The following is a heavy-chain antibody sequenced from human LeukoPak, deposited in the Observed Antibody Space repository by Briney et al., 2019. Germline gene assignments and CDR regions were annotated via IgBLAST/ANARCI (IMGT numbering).Heavy chain of an antibody. CDR1: GYTFTSYG. D-gene: IGHD1-26*01. CDR3: ARGGRWELPRPYAFDI. J-gene: IGHJ3*02. V-gene: IGHV1-2*02. CDR2: INPNSGGT. Sequence: ASVKVSCKASGYTFTSYGISWVRQAPGQGLEWMGWINPNSGGTNYAQKFQGRVTMTRDTSISTAYMELSRLRSDDTAAYYCARGGRWELPRPYAFDIWGQGTMVTVSS.